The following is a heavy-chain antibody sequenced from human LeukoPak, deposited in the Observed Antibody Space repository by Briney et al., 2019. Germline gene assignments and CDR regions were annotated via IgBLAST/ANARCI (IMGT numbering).Heavy chain of an antibody. V-gene: IGHV1-2*02. CDR1: GYTFTGYY. Sequence: GASVKVFCKASGYTFTGYYMHWVRQAPGQGLEWMGWINPNSGGTNYAQKFQGRVTMTRDTSISTAYMERSRLRSDDTAVYYWARDPAGRRYCSSTSCRASLFDPWGQGTLVTVSS. J-gene: IGHJ5*02. D-gene: IGHD2-2*01. CDR3: ARDPAGRRYCSSTSCRASLFDP. CDR2: INPNSGGT.